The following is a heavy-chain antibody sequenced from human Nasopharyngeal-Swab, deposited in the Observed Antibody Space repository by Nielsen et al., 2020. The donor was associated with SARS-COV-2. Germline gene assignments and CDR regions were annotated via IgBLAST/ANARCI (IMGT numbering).Heavy chain of an antibody. CDR3: ARDVGGRDNY. V-gene: IGHV3-74*01. D-gene: IGHD2-15*01. CDR2: IDTDGTIT. CDR1: GFPFATYN. Sequence: GVLKISCAASGFPFATYNMNWVRQPPGKGLLWVSRIDTDGTITDYADSVKGRFTISRDNAKNTLYLQMNSLRAEDTAVYYCARDVGGRDNYWGQGALVTVSS. J-gene: IGHJ4*02.